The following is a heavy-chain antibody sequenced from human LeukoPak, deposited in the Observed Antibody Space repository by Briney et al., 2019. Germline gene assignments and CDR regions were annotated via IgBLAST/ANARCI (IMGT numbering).Heavy chain of an antibody. D-gene: IGHD6-19*01. J-gene: IGHJ4*02. V-gene: IGHV3-66*01. CDR2: VYGGGTT. CDR3: AKGTSVAGTIFGY. Sequence: GGSLRLSCAASGFSVGTNYVSWVRQGPGKGLEWVSVVYGGGTTYYADSVKGRFAISRDNSMNTVHLQMDSLRGEDTAVYYCAKGTSVAGTIFGYWGQGTLVTVSS. CDR1: GFSVGTNY.